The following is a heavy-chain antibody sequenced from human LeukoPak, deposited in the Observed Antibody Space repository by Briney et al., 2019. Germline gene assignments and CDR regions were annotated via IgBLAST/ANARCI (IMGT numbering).Heavy chain of an antibody. V-gene: IGHV1-2*04. CDR1: GYTFTGYY. CDR3: ARALVPAALPDY. J-gene: IGHJ4*02. D-gene: IGHD2-2*01. CDR2: INPNSGGT. Sequence: GASVKVSCKASGYTFTGYYMHWVRQAPGQGLEWMGWINPNSGGTNYAQKFQGWVTMTRDTSISTAYMELSRLRSDDTAVYYCARALVPAALPDYWGQGTLVTVSS.